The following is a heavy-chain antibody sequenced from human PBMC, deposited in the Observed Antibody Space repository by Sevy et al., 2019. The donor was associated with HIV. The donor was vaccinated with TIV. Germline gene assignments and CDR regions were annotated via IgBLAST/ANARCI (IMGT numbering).Heavy chain of an antibody. V-gene: IGHV3-23*01. D-gene: IGHD2-2*01. CDR3: AKPEDIVVVPAAIRH. CDR2: ISGSGGST. J-gene: IGHJ1*01. CDR1: GFTFSSYA. Sequence: GGSLRLSCAASGFTFSSYAMSWVRQAPGKGLEWVSAISGSGGSTYYADSVKGRFTISRDNSKNTLYLQMNSLRAEDTAVYYCAKPEDIVVVPAAIRHWGQGTLVTVSS.